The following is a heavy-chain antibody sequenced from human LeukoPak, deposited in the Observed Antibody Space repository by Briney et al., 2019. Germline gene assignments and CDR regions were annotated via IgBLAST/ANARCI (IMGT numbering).Heavy chain of an antibody. CDR2: ISGSSSTI. J-gene: IGHJ4*02. CDR3: ARDYSSSWYPFDY. D-gene: IGHD6-13*01. CDR1: GFTFKSYA. Sequence: GGSLRLSCSASGFTFKSYAMHWVRQAPGKGLEWISYISGSSSTIYYADSVKGRFTISRDNAKNSLYLQMNSLRAEDTAVHYCARDYSSSWYPFDYWGQGTLVTVSS. V-gene: IGHV3-48*01.